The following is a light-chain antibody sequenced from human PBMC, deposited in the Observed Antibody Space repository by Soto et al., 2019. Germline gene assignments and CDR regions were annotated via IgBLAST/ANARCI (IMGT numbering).Light chain of an antibody. CDR1: QDIRKY. CDR2: GAS. V-gene: IGKV1-33*01. CDR3: QHYDHHPPFT. Sequence: DIQITQSPSSLSASVGDRVTITCQASQDIRKYLNWYQQKPGRAPQLLSYGASNLETGVPSRFSGSGYGTDCTFNISSRQPEDFAQYYCQHYDHHPPFTFGPGTKGALK. J-gene: IGKJ3*01.